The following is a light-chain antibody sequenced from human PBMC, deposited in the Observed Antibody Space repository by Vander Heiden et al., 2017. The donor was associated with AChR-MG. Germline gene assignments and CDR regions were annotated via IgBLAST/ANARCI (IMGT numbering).Light chain of an antibody. V-gene: IGKV3-15*01. CDR2: GAA. Sequence: EIVMTQSPATLSVSPGDRATLSCRASQSVSTNLAWYQQKPGQAPRLLMYGAATRATGIPDRFSGSGSGTEFTLTISRLQSEDFAVYYCQQYNNWPYTFGQGTKLEIK. J-gene: IGKJ2*01. CDR1: QSVSTN. CDR3: QQYNNWPYT.